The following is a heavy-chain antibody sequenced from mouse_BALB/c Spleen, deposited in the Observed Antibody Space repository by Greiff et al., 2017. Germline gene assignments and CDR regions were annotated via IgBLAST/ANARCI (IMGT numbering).Heavy chain of an antibody. CDR3: TREDYDGYAMDY. Sequence: DVMLVESGGGLVKPGGSLKLSCAASGFTFSSYTMSWVRQTPEKRLEWVATISSGGSYTYYPDSVKGRFTISRDNAKNTLYLQMSSLKSEDTAMYYCTREDYDGYAMDYWGQGTSVTVSS. J-gene: IGHJ4*01. D-gene: IGHD2-4*01. CDR1: GFTFSSYT. CDR2: ISSGGSYT. V-gene: IGHV5-6-4*01.